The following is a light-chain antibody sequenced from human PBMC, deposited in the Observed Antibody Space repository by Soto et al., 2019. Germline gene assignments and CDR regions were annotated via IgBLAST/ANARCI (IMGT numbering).Light chain of an antibody. Sequence: EIVVTQSPATLSASPGERVTLTCRASQFVSTRLAWYQQRPGQVPRLLIYDTSIRATGIPARFSGSGSGTDFTLTISSLEAEDFAVYYCQHRSNWPLTFGGGAKVDIK. CDR1: QFVSTR. V-gene: IGKV3-11*01. CDR2: DTS. CDR3: QHRSNWPLT. J-gene: IGKJ4*01.